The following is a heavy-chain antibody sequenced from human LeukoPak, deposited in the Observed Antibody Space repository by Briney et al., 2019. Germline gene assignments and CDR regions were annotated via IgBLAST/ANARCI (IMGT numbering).Heavy chain of an antibody. V-gene: IGHV1-24*01. CDR2: FDPEDGET. D-gene: IGHD3-22*01. J-gene: IGHJ3*02. CDR3: ATTSMIAPTDAAFDI. Sequence: ASAKVSCKVSGYTLTELSMHWVRQAPGKGLEWMGGFDPEDGETIYAQKFQGRVTMTEDTSTDTAYMELSSLRSEDTAVYYCATTSMIAPTDAAFDIWGQGTMVTVSS. CDR1: GYTLTELS.